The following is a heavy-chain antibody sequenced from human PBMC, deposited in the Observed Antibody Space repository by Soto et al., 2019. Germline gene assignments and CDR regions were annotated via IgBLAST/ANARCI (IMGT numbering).Heavy chain of an antibody. CDR2: ISGSGGST. D-gene: IGHD6-13*01. V-gene: IGHV3-23*01. Sequence: EVQLLESGGGLVQPGGSLRLSCAASGFTFSSYAMSWVRQAPGKGLEWVSAISGSGGSTYYADSVKGRFTISRDNSKTTLYLQMNSLRAEDTAVYYGAKENGYSSSWFEFDYWGQGTLVTGSS. CDR1: GFTFSSYA. J-gene: IGHJ4*02. CDR3: AKENGYSSSWFEFDY.